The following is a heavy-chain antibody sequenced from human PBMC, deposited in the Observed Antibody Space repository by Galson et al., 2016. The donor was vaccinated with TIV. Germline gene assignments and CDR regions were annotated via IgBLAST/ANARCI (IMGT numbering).Heavy chain of an antibody. Sequence: SVKVSCKASGGSFSSYVISWVRQAPGQGLEWMGGIIPLFSTANYAQKFQGRVTISADESTSTVYMELSGLRSGDTAMYYCAKCRNTAMDTYYYYYGLDGWGQGTTVTVSS. CDR3: AKCRNTAMDTYYYYYGLDG. CDR2: IIPLFSTA. D-gene: IGHD5-18*01. CDR1: GGSFSSYV. V-gene: IGHV1-69*13. J-gene: IGHJ6*02.